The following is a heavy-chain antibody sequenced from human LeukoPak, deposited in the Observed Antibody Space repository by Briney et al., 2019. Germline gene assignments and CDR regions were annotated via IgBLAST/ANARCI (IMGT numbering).Heavy chain of an antibody. CDR3: ARPTLQTLGA. V-gene: IGHV1-2*02. CDR1: GYTFTGYY. D-gene: IGHD3-10*01. J-gene: IGHJ5*02. Sequence: GASVKVSCKASGYTFTGYYIHWVRQAPGPGLEWMGWINPNTGATNYAQNFQGRVTMTRDTSNSTAYMELSSLTSDDTAVYYCARPTLQTLGAWGQGTLVTVSS. CDR2: INPNTGAT.